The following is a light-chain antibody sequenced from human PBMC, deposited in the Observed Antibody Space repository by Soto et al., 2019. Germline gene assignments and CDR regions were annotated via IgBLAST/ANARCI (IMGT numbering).Light chain of an antibody. CDR3: QQYGSSFRYT. CDR2: GAS. J-gene: IGKJ2*01. Sequence: EIVLTQSPGTLSLSPGERATLSCRASQSVNSNYVTWYQQKPGQAPRLLIYGASSRATGIPDRFSGSGSGKDFTLTISRLEPEDFAVYYCQQYGSSFRYTFGQGTKLEIK. CDR1: QSVNSNY. V-gene: IGKV3-20*01.